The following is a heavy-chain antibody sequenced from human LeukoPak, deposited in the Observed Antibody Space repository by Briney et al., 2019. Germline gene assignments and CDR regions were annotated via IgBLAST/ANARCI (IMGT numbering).Heavy chain of an antibody. J-gene: IGHJ4*02. CDR1: GGSISSGGYY. CDR3: ARVVGATYFDY. CDR2: IYYSGST. D-gene: IGHD1-26*01. V-gene: IGHV4-31*03. Sequence: SETLPLTCTVSGGSISSGGYYWSWIRQHPGKGLEWIGYIYYSGSTYYNPSLKSRVTISVDTSKNQFSLKLSSVTAADTAVYYCARVVGATYFDYWGQGTLVTVSS.